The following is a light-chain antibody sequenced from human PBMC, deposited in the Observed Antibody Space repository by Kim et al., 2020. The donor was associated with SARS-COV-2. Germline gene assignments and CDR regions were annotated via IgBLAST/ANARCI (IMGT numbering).Light chain of an antibody. CDR2: GNS. CDR1: SSNIGAFYD. J-gene: IGLJ2*01. Sequence: GHMVTISGTWMSSNIGAFYDVHWYQQLPGTAPKLLIYGNSNRPSGVPDRFSGSKSGTSTSLAITGLQAEDEADYYCQSYDSSLSVVFGGGTQLTVL. CDR3: QSYDSSLSVV. V-gene: IGLV1-40*01.